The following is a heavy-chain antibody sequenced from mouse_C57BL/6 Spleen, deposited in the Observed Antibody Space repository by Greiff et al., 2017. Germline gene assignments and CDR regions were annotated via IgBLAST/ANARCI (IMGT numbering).Heavy chain of an antibody. CDR2: IDPSDSYP. V-gene: IGHV1-69*01. J-gene: IGHJ1*03. CDR3: ARGGRYFDV. D-gene: IGHD3-3*01. Sequence: QVQLKQPGAELVMPGASVKLSCKASGYTFTSYWMHWVQQRPGQGLEWIGEIDPSDSYPNYNQKFKGKSTLIVDKYSSIAYMQLSSLTSEDSAVYYCARGGRYFDVWGTGTTVTVSS. CDR1: GYTFTSYW.